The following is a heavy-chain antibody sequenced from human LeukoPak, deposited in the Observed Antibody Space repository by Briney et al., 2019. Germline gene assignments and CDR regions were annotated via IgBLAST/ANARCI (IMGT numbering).Heavy chain of an antibody. CDR3: ARVQFQWFDP. D-gene: IGHD6-19*01. J-gene: IGHJ5*02. CDR1: GFSFSSYA. V-gene: IGHV3-23*01. CDR2: ISGSGGSA. Sequence: GGSLRLSCAASGFSFSSYAMSWVRQAPGKGLEWVSAISGSGGSAYYADSVKGRFTIARDNSKKTVSLQMNNLRVDDTAVYYCARVQFQWFDPWGPGTLVTVSS.